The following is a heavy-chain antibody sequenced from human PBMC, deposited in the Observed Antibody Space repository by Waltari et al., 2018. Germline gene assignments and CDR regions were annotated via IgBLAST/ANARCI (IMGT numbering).Heavy chain of an antibody. CDR2: IYHSGST. Sequence: QVQLQESGPGLVKPSETLSLTCTVSGYSISSGYYWGWIRQPPGKGLEWIGSIYHSGSTHYNPSLKSRVTISVDTSKNQFSLKLSSVTAADTAVYYCARVGVGGVIAIPYNWFDPWGQGTLVTVSS. J-gene: IGHJ5*02. CDR3: ARVGVGGVIAIPYNWFDP. V-gene: IGHV4-38-2*02. D-gene: IGHD2-21*01. CDR1: GYSISSGYY.